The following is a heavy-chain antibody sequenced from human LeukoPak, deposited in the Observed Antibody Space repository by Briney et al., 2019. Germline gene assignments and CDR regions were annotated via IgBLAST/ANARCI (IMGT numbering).Heavy chain of an antibody. CDR1: GYTFTGYY. J-gene: IGHJ4*02. V-gene: IGHV1-2*02. CDR2: INPNSGGT. CDR3: VRSGCDGGNCFFDY. Sequence: ASVKVSCKAFGYTFTGYYMHWVRQAPGQGLEWMGWINPNSGGTNYAQKFQGRVTMTRDMSTSTVYMELSSLRSEDTAVYYCVRSGCDGGNCFFDYWGQGTLVTVSS. D-gene: IGHD2-15*01.